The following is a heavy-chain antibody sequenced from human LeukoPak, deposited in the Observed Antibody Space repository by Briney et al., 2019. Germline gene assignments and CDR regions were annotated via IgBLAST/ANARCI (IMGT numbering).Heavy chain of an antibody. J-gene: IGHJ4*02. CDR1: GFTFGDYA. V-gene: IGHV3-66*01. CDR3: ARVHYDILTGYQSPFDY. D-gene: IGHD3-9*01. CDR2: IYSGGST. Sequence: PGGSLRLSCTASGFTFGDYAMTWVRQAPGKGLEWVSVIYSGGSTYYADSVKGRFTISRDNSKNTLYLQMNSLRAEDTAVYYCARVHYDILTGYQSPFDYWGQGTLVTVSS.